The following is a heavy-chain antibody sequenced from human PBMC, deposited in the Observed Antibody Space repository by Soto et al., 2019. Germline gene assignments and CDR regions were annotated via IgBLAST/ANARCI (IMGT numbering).Heavy chain of an antibody. CDR3: ASRDIVVVVAATPGVAFDI. J-gene: IGHJ3*02. CDR2: ISGSGGST. D-gene: IGHD2-15*01. CDR1: GFTFSSYA. Sequence: GSLRLSCAASGFTFSSYAMSWVRQAPGKGLEWVSAISGSGGSTYYADSVKGRFTISRDNSKNTLYLQMNSLRAEDTAVYYCASRDIVVVVAATPGVAFDIWGQGTMVTVSS. V-gene: IGHV3-23*01.